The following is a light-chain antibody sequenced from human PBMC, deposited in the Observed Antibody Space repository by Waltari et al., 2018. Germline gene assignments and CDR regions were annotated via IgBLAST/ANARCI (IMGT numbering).Light chain of an antibody. Sequence: DIQMTQSPSTLSASVGDRVTITCRASQSISGLLAWSRQEAGKAPKLLIYEASTLESGVPARFSGSGSGTEFTLTSIGVQPDDVATFYCQQYRTYPWTFGRGTKVEIK. CDR2: EAS. J-gene: IGKJ1*01. V-gene: IGKV1-5*03. CDR3: QQYRTYPWT. CDR1: QSISGL.